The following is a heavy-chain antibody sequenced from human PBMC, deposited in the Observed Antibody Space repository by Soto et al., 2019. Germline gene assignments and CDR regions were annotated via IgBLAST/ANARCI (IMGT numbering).Heavy chain of an antibody. J-gene: IGHJ6*02. CDR2: IYYSGST. CDR1: GGSSSSVGYY. D-gene: IGHD2-2*01. CDR3: ARDIVIVPDAPSYYYYAMDV. Sequence: SETLSLTCTVSGGSSSSVGYYWSWIRQHPGKGLEWIGHIYYSGSTYYSPSLKSRVAISVDTSKNQFSPKLTSVTAADTAVYFCARDIVIVPDAPSYYYYAMDVWGQGTTVTVSS. V-gene: IGHV4-31*03.